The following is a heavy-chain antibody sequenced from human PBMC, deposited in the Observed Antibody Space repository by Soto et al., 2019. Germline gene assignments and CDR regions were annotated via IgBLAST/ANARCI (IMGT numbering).Heavy chain of an antibody. V-gene: IGHV4-61*01. Sequence: SETLSLTCTVSGGSVSSGSYYWSWIRQPPGKGLEWIGYIYYSGSTNYNPSLKSRVTISVDTSKNQFSLKLSSVTAADTAVYYCASRPYSSSYYFAYWGQGTLVTVSS. J-gene: IGHJ4*02. D-gene: IGHD6-6*01. CDR1: GGSVSSGSYY. CDR3: ASRPYSSSYYFAY. CDR2: IYYSGST.